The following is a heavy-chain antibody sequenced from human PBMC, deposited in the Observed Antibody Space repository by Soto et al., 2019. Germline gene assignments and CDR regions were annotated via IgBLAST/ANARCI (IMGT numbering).Heavy chain of an antibody. Sequence: GGSLRLSYAASGFTFSSYGVHWVRQAPGKGLEWVAVIWYDGSNKYYADSVKGRFTISRDNSKNTLYLQMNSLRAEDTAVYYCASEDYYGSGSGGYGMDVWGQGTTVTVSS. CDR3: ASEDYYGSGSGGYGMDV. J-gene: IGHJ6*02. V-gene: IGHV3-33*01. D-gene: IGHD3-10*01. CDR2: IWYDGSNK. CDR1: GFTFSSYG.